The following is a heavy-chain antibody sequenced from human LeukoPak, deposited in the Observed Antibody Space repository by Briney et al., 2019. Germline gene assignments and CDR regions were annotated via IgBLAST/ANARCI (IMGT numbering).Heavy chain of an antibody. CDR2: INHSGST. D-gene: IGHD3-16*01. Sequence: PSETLSLTCGVYGGSLSGHYWTWIRQPPGKALEWIGEINHSGSTNYNPSLGSRVTISIDRSKNQFSLNLTSVTAADRAVYYCARGMILYHHSYGMDVWGQGTTVTVSS. CDR3: ARGMILYHHSYGMDV. J-gene: IGHJ6*02. CDR1: GGSLSGHY. V-gene: IGHV4-34*01.